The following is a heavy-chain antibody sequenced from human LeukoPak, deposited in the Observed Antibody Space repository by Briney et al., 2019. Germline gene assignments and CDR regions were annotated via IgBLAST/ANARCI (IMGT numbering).Heavy chain of an antibody. D-gene: IGHD3-3*01. V-gene: IGHV3-74*01. CDR3: AREAGVTYYDFWSGLNWFDP. CDR1: GFTFSSYW. CDR2: INSDGSST. J-gene: IGHJ5*02. Sequence: GGSLRLSCAASGFTFSSYWMSWVRQAPGKGLVWVSRINSDGSSTSYADSVKGRFTISRDNAKNTLYLQMNSLRAEDTAVYYCAREAGVTYYDFWSGLNWFDPWGQGTLVTVSS.